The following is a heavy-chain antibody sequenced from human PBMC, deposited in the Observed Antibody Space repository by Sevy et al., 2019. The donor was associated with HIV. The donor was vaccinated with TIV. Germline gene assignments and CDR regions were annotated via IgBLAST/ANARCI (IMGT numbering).Heavy chain of an antibody. CDR3: ARAYSSWFGTVHY. J-gene: IGHJ4*02. D-gene: IGHD6-13*01. Sequence: GGSLRLSCAASGFIFSTYSMHWVRQAPGKGLEWVAAISYDGNNKFYAGSVKGRFTFSRDNPKNTLFLQVNSLRPEDTAVYYWARAYSSWFGTVHYWGQGTLVTVSS. V-gene: IGHV3-30-3*01. CDR2: ISYDGNNK. CDR1: GFIFSTYS.